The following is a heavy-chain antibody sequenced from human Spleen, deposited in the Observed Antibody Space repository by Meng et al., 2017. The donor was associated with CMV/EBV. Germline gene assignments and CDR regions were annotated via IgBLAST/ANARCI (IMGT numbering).Heavy chain of an antibody. Sequence: GGSLRLSCAASGFTFSSYAMSWVRQAPGKGLEWVSAISGSGGSTYYADSVKGRFTISRDNSKNTLYLQMNSLRAEDTAVYYCAITYYYDSSGYIADRYFDYWGQGTLVTVSS. D-gene: IGHD3-22*01. CDR1: GFTFSSYA. V-gene: IGHV3-23*01. CDR2: ISGSGGST. J-gene: IGHJ4*02. CDR3: AITYYYDSSGYIADRYFDY.